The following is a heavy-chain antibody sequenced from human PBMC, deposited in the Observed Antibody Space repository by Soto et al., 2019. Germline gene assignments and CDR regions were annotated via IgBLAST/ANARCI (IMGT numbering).Heavy chain of an antibody. J-gene: IGHJ4*02. CDR2: IYYSGST. CDR1: GGSISSSRYY. CDR3: ASLKYYYDSSGYQGY. Sequence: PSETLSLTCTVSGGSISSSRYYWGWIRQPPGKGLEWIGSIYYSGSTYYNPSLKSRVTISVDTSKNQFSLKLSSVTAADTAVYYCASLKYYYDSSGYQGYWGQGTLVTVSS. V-gene: IGHV4-39*01. D-gene: IGHD3-22*01.